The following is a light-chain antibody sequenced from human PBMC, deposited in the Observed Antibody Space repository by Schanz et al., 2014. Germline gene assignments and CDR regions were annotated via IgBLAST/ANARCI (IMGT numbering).Light chain of an antibody. Sequence: EIVLTQSPATLSLSPGERATLSCRASQSVSNNYLAWFQQKPGQAPRLLIYRASSRAPGISARFSGSGSGTDFTLTISGLQSEDFAMYYCQQYNEWPRTFGQGTRVEIK. CDR3: QQYNEWPRT. V-gene: IGKV3-15*01. J-gene: IGKJ1*01. CDR1: QSVSNN. CDR2: RAS.